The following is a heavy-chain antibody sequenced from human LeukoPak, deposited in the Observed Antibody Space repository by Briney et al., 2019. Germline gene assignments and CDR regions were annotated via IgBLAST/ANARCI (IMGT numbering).Heavy chain of an antibody. CDR3: ARLGYCSGGSCYRQPHNDY. Sequence: ASVKVSCKASGYTFTSYGISWVRQAPGQGLEWMGWISAYNGNTNYAQKLQGRVTMTTDTSTSTAYMELRSLRSDDTAVYYCARLGYCSGGSCYRQPHNDYWGQGTLVTVSS. CDR1: GYTFTSYG. CDR2: ISAYNGNT. J-gene: IGHJ4*02. V-gene: IGHV1-18*01. D-gene: IGHD2-15*01.